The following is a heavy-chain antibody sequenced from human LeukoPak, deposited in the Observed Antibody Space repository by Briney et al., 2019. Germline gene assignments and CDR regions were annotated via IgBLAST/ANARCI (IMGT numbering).Heavy chain of an antibody. CDR3: ARVFVGAIEREHFDY. D-gene: IGHD1-1*01. CDR1: GGSFSGYY. Sequence: SETLSLTCAVYGGSFSGYYWSWIRQPPGKGLEWIGEINHSGSTNYNPSLKSRVTISVDTSKNQFSLKLSPVTAADTAVYYCARVFVGAIEREHFDYWGQGTLVTVSS. CDR2: INHSGST. J-gene: IGHJ4*02. V-gene: IGHV4-34*01.